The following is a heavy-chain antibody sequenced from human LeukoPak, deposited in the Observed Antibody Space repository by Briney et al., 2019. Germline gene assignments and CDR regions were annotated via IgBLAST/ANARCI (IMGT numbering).Heavy chain of an antibody. Sequence: PSETLSLTCAVSGVSFDDYYWSCVRQTPGKGLEWLGEINHSGYTNDSPSLKSRVTLSIDTSNKQFSLNLRSVTVADAGIYYCTRMTTGHDYWGQGTLVTVSS. V-gene: IGHV4-34*01. CDR1: GVSFDDYY. CDR3: TRMTTGHDY. CDR2: INHSGYT. D-gene: IGHD4-17*01. J-gene: IGHJ4*02.